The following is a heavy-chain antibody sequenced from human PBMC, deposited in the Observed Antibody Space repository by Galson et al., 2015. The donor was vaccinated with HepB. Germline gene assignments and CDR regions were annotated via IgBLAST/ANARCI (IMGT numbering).Heavy chain of an antibody. J-gene: IGHJ4*02. D-gene: IGHD3-3*01. V-gene: IGHV3-30-3*01. CDR2: ISYDGSNK. CDR3: AREGDDFWSGYSMSYFDY. Sequence: SLRLSCAASGFTFSSYAMHWVRQAPGKGLEWVAVISYDGSNKYYADSVKGRFTISRDNSKNTLYLQMNSLRAEDTAVYYCAREGDDFWSGYSMSYFDYWGQGTLVTVSS. CDR1: GFTFSSYA.